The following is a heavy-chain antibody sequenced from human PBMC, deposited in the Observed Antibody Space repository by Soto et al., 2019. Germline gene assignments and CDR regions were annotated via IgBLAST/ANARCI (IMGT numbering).Heavy chain of an antibody. CDR3: ARRPLIAKVVPDNYYYYYGMDV. Sequence: QVQLVQSGAEVKKPGASVKVSCKASGYTFTSYGISWVRQAPGQGLEWMGWISAYNGNTNYAQKLQGRVTMTTDTSTSXXYXEXXSLRSDDTAVYYCARRPLIAKVVPDNYYYYYGMDVWGQGTTVTVSS. J-gene: IGHJ6*02. CDR1: GYTFTSYG. CDR2: ISAYNGNT. V-gene: IGHV1-18*01. D-gene: IGHD2-2*01.